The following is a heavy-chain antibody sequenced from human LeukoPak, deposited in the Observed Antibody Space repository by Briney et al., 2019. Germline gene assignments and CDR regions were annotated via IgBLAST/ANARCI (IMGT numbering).Heavy chain of an antibody. Sequence: ASVKVSFKASGYTFIGYYMHWVRQAPGQGLEWVGWINPKSGGTNYAQKFQGRVTMTRDTSISTGYLELSSRRSDDTAVYYCGTDRHACGSGDWGQGTQVTVSS. V-gene: IGHV1-2*02. CDR2: INPKSGGT. J-gene: IGHJ4*02. CDR3: GTDRHACGSGD. D-gene: IGHD6-25*01. CDR1: GYTFIGYY.